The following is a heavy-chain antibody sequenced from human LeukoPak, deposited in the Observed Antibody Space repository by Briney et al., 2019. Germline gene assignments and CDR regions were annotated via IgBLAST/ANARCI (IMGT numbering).Heavy chain of an antibody. D-gene: IGHD2-15*01. CDR1: GYTFTSYY. CDR3: ARGSYCSGGSCQHGDVHYFDY. V-gene: IGHV1-46*01. Sequence: ASVKVSCKASGYTFTSYYMHWVRQAPGQGLEWMGIINPSVGSTSYAQKFQGRVTMTRDTSTSTVYMELSSLRSEDTAVYYCARGSYCSGGSCQHGDVHYFDYWGQGTLVTVSS. CDR2: INPSVGST. J-gene: IGHJ4*02.